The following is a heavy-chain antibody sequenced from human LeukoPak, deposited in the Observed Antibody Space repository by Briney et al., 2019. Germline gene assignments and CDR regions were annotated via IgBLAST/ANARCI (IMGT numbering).Heavy chain of an antibody. Sequence: ASVKVSCKASGYTFTGYYMHWVRQAPGQGLEWMGWINPNSGGTNYAQKFQGRVTITRDTSISTAYMELSRLRSDDTAVYYCARDLRGYSYADFDYWGQGTLVTVSS. CDR1: GYTFTGYY. D-gene: IGHD5-18*01. J-gene: IGHJ4*02. V-gene: IGHV1-2*02. CDR2: INPNSGGT. CDR3: ARDLRGYSYADFDY.